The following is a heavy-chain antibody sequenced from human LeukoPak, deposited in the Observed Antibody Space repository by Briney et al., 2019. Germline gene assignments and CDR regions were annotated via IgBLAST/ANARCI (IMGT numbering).Heavy chain of an antibody. CDR2: IRTTAEGANYA. CDR1: GFTFTDYP. J-gene: IGHJ4*02. V-gene: IGHV3-48*02. CDR3: ATDQRYAFDY. D-gene: IGHD3-9*01. Sequence: GGSLRLSCATSGFTFTDYPMNWVRQAPGKGLEWVSNIRTTAEGANYAYYADSVKGRVTISRDDAKNTLYLHMNSLRDDDAAVYYCATDQRYAFDYWGQGILVTVSS.